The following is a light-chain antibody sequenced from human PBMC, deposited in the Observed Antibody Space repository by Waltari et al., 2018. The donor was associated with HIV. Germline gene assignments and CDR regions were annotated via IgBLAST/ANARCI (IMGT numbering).Light chain of an antibody. Sequence: EIVLTQFPGTLSLSPGERASLSCRASQSVSSIHLAWYQQKPGQGPRLLIYGASNRATGIPDRFSGSGSGTDFTLTISRLEPEDFAVYYCHQYGSSPGTFGQGTKVEIK. CDR2: GAS. V-gene: IGKV3-20*01. CDR1: QSVSSIH. J-gene: IGKJ1*01. CDR3: HQYGSSPGT.